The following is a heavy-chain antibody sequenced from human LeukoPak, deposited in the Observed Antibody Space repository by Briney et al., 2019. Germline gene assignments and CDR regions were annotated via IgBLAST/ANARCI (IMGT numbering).Heavy chain of an antibody. CDR2: IIPIFGTA. CDR1: GGTFSSYA. V-gene: IGHV1-69*13. J-gene: IGHJ4*02. D-gene: IGHD1-26*01. CDR3: AGPPGATSFDY. Sequence: ASVKVSCKASGGTFSSYAISWVRQAPGQGLEWMEGIIPIFGTANYAQKFQGRVTITADESTSTAYMELSSLRSEDTAVYYCAGPPGATSFDYWGQGTLVTVSS.